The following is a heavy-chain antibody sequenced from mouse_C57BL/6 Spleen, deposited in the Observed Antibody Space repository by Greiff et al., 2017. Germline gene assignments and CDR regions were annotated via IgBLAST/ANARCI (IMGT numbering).Heavy chain of an antibody. J-gene: IGHJ1*03. Sequence: QVQLKQPGTELVKPGASVKLSCKASGYTFTSYWMHWVKQRPGQGLEWIGNINPSNGGTNYNEKFKSKATLTVDKSSSTAYMQLSSLTSEDSAVYYCARYGSSYGYVDVWGTGTTVTVSS. CDR2: INPSNGGT. CDR1: GYTFTSYW. CDR3: ARYGSSYGYVDV. D-gene: IGHD1-1*01. V-gene: IGHV1-53*01.